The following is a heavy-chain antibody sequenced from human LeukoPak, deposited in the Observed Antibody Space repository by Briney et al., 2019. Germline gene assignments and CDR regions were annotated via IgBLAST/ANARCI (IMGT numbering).Heavy chain of an antibody. D-gene: IGHD3-22*01. Sequence: PGRSLRLSCAASGFTFSSYGMHWVRQAPGKGLEWVAVISYDGSIKYYADSVKGRFTISRDNSKNTLYLQMNSLRAEDTAVYYCAKVPSYYYDSSGYYTDRAFDIWGQGTMVTVSS. J-gene: IGHJ3*02. CDR2: ISYDGSIK. CDR3: AKVPSYYYDSSGYYTDRAFDI. CDR1: GFTFSSYG. V-gene: IGHV3-30*18.